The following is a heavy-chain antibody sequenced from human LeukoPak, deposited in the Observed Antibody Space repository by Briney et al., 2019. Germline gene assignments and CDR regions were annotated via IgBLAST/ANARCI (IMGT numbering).Heavy chain of an antibody. D-gene: IGHD1/OR15-1a*01. V-gene: IGHV3-74*01. CDR3: ARVDWNIDH. Sequence: GGSLRLSCAASGFTFSSYWMHWVRQAPGKGLVWVSRIDNGGSSTNYADSERGRFTISRDNAKNTLYLQMNSLRAEDTAVYYCARVDWNIDHWGQGTLVTVSS. CDR2: IDNGGSST. CDR1: GFTFSSYW. J-gene: IGHJ4*02.